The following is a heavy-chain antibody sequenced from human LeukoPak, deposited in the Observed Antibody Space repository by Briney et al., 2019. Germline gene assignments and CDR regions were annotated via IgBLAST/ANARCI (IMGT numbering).Heavy chain of an antibody. Sequence: ASVKVSCKASGYTFTSYAMHWVRQAPGQRLEWMGWINAGNGNTKYSQKFQGRVTITRDTSASTAYMELSSLRSEDTAVYYCARVPLGRWLLYDAFDIWGQGAMVTVSS. J-gene: IGHJ3*02. CDR2: INAGNGNT. V-gene: IGHV1-3*01. CDR3: ARVPLGRWLLYDAFDI. CDR1: GYTFTSYA. D-gene: IGHD3-3*01.